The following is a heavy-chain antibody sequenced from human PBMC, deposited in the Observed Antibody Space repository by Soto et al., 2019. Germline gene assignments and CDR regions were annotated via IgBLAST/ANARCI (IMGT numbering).Heavy chain of an antibody. J-gene: IGHJ4*02. CDR2: IYYSGST. D-gene: IGHD3-3*01. Sequence: PSETLSLTCTVSGGSISSGGYYWSWIRQHPGKGLEWIGYIYYSGSTYYNPSLKSRVTISVDTSKNQFSLKLSSVTAADTAVYYCARGGGSPGITIFGVVTDTPGYFDYWGQGTLVTVSS. CDR3: ARGGGSPGITIFGVVTDTPGYFDY. CDR1: GGSISSGGYY. V-gene: IGHV4-31*03.